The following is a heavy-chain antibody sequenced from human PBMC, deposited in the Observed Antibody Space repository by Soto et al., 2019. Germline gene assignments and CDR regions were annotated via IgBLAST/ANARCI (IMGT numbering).Heavy chain of an antibody. CDR1: GFSLSTNRVG. CDR2: IYWDDDK. J-gene: IGHJ3*02. D-gene: IGHD3-3*01. V-gene: IGHV2-5*02. Sequence: GSVPTLVNPTQTLTLTCNFSGFSLSTNRVGVGWIRQPPGKALEWLALIYWDDDKRYSPSLKSRLTITKDTSKNQVVLTMTNMDPVDTATYYCAHKVPPYYDFSFDIWGQGTMVTVSS. CDR3: AHKVPPYYDFSFDI.